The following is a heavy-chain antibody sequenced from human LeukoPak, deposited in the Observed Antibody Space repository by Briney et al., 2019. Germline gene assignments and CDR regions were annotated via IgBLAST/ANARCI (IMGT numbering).Heavy chain of an antibody. CDR2: IKQDGNEK. V-gene: IGHV3-7*05. D-gene: IGHD4-17*01. CDR3: ARVGYSDESIDY. Sequence: AGSLRLSCAASGFIFCRFWMTWVRQAPGKGLEWVANIKQDGNEKKYVGSVKGRFTNSRDNAKNSLYLQMSSLRAEDTAVYYCARVGYSDESIDYWGQGTLVTVSS. J-gene: IGHJ4*02. CDR1: GFIFCRFW.